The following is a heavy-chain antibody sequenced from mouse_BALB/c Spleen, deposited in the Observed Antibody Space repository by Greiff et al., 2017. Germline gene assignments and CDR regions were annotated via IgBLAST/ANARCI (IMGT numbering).Heavy chain of an antibody. J-gene: IGHJ4*01. CDR2: IYPGDGDT. Sequence: VQLQQSGAELVRPGSSVKISCKASGYAFSSYWMNWVKQRPGQGLEWIGQIYPGDGDTNYNGKFKGKATLTADKSSSTAYMQLSSLTSEDSAVYVCARGDGYYAMDYWGQGTSVTVSS. D-gene: IGHD2-3*01. CDR3: ARGDGYYAMDY. CDR1: GYAFSSYW. V-gene: IGHV1-80*01.